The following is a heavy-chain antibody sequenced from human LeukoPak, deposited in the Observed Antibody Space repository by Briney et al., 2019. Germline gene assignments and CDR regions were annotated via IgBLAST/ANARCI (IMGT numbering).Heavy chain of an antibody. D-gene: IGHD2-15*01. CDR2: INHDGSEK. V-gene: IGHV3-7*01. CDR3: ARDVTDIVVVVAATDAFDI. Sequence: GGSLRLSCAASGFIFRSNWMSWVRQAPGKGLEWVANINHDGSEKYYVDSVKDRFTISRDNAKNSLFLQMNSLRAEDTGVYYCARDVTDIVVVVAATDAFDIWGQGTMVTVSS. CDR1: GFIFRSNW. J-gene: IGHJ3*02.